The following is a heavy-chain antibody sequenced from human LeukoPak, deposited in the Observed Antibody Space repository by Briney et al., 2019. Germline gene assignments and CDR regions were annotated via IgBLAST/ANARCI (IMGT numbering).Heavy chain of an antibody. D-gene: IGHD6-13*01. CDR1: GFTFSSYA. Sequence: GGSLRFSCAASGFTFSSYAMHWVRQAPGKGLEWVAFIRYDGGNKYYADSVKGRFTISRDNSKNTLYLQMNSLRAEDTAVYYCAKYGSSWSLDYWGQGTLVTVSS. J-gene: IGHJ4*02. V-gene: IGHV3-30*02. CDR3: AKYGSSWSLDY. CDR2: IRYDGGNK.